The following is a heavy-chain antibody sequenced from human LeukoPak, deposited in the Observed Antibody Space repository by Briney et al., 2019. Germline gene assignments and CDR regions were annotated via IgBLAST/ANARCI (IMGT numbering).Heavy chain of an antibody. D-gene: IGHD3-22*01. Sequence: NPSETLSPTCTVSGGSISSYYWSWIRQPPGKGLEWIGYIYYSGSTNYNPSLKSRVTISVDTSKKQFSLKLSSVTAADTAVYYCARDAYDSSGYYYLDYWGQGTLVTVSS. J-gene: IGHJ4*02. V-gene: IGHV4-59*01. CDR2: IYYSGST. CDR3: ARDAYDSSGYYYLDY. CDR1: GGSISSYY.